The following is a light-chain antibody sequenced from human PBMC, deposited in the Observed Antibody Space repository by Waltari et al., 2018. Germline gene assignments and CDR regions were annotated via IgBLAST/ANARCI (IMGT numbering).Light chain of an antibody. CDR2: GAS. Sequence: EIVLTQSPATLSVSPGERATLSCRASESVNSDLAWYQQKPGQAPRLLIYGASTRATGISARFSGSGSGTELTLNICSLQSEDFAVYSCQQYHSWPLTFGGGTKVEIK. CDR3: QQYHSWPLT. CDR1: ESVNSD. J-gene: IGKJ4*01. V-gene: IGKV3-15*01.